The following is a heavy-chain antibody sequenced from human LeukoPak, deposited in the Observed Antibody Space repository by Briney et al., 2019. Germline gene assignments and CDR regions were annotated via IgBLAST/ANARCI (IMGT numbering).Heavy chain of an antibody. CDR2: INDSGGRT. CDR3: ARGLRYFDWLLSDTGYYFDY. J-gene: IGHJ4*02. V-gene: IGHV3-23*01. CDR1: GFTFSSYG. D-gene: IGHD3-9*01. Sequence: GRSLRLSCAASGFTFSSYGMSWVRQAPGKGLEWVSSINDSGGRTYYADSVKGRFTLYRDNSKNTLYLQMNSLRAEDTAVYYCARGLRYFDWLLSDTGYYFDYWGQGTLVTVSS.